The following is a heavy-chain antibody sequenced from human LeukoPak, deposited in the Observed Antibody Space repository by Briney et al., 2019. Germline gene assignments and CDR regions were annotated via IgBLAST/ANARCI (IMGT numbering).Heavy chain of an antibody. J-gene: IGHJ4*02. CDR3: VREGLECSGSSCQRAAFDY. CDR2: INGDGTSI. CDR1: GFTFTTYW. Sequence: GGSLRLSCAASGFTFTTYWMHWVRQVPGKGLVWVARINGDGTSIRHADSMKGRFTISRDNAKNTLYLQMNSLRDGDTAVYYCVREGLECSGSSCQRAAFDYWGQGTPVTVSS. V-gene: IGHV3-74*01. D-gene: IGHD2-2*01.